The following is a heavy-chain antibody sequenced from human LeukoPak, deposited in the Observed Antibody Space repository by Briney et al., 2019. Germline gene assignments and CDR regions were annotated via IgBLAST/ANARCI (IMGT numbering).Heavy chain of an antibody. Sequence: GGSLRLSCAASGFTFSDNYMTWVRQAPGKGLEWLSYISGNGGVIQYADSVKGRFTISRDNAKNLLYLQMDSLRVEDTAIYYCATDSYVSGSYYRLFYWGQGTLVTVSS. CDR3: ATDSYVSGSYYRLFY. CDR1: GFTFSDNY. V-gene: IGHV3-11*04. CDR2: ISGNGGVI. D-gene: IGHD3-10*01. J-gene: IGHJ4*02.